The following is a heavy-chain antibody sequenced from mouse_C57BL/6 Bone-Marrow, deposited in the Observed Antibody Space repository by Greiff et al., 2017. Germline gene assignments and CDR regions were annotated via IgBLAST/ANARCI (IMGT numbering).Heavy chain of an antibody. D-gene: IGHD1-1*01. Sequence: VQLQQPGAELVKPGASVKLSCKASGYTFTSYWMHWVKQRPGQGLEWIGMIHPNSGSTNYNEKFKSKATLTVDKSSSTAYMPLSSLTSEDAAVYYCAGYYCGSSFDYWGQGTTLTVSS. CDR2: IHPNSGST. CDR3: AGYYCGSSFDY. V-gene: IGHV1-64*01. CDR1: GYTFTSYW. J-gene: IGHJ2*01.